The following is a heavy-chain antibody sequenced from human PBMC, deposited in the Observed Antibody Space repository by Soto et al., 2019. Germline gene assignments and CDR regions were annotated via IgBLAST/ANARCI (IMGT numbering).Heavy chain of an antibody. D-gene: IGHD5-18*01. J-gene: IGHJ4*02. CDR3: ARAPGYSYGYYYFDY. V-gene: IGHV3-13*01. CDR1: GFTFSSYD. Sequence: GGSLRLPCAASGFTFSSYDMHWVRQATGKGLEWVSAIGTAGDTYYPGSVKGRFTISRENAKNSLYLQMNSLRAEDTAVYYCARAPGYSYGYYYFDYWGQGTLVTVSS. CDR2: IGTAGDT.